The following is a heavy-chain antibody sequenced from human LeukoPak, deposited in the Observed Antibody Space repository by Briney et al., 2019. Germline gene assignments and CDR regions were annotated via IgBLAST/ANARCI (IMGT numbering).Heavy chain of an antibody. CDR1: GFTFSSYA. D-gene: IGHD1-26*01. CDR3: ARLVGATDY. J-gene: IGHJ4*02. V-gene: IGHV3-23*01. Sequence: GGSLRLSCADSGFTFSSYAMSWVRQAPGKGLEWVSGVTTSGDSTFYADSVKGRFTISRDNSKNTLYLQMNSLRAEDTAVYYCARLVGATDYWGQGTLVTVSS. CDR2: VTTSGDST.